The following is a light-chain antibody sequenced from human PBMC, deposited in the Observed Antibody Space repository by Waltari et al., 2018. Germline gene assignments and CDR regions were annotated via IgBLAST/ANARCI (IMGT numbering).Light chain of an antibody. Sequence: QQKSGQAPGVVITRKTGRPSEIPDRFSASDSGTTGTLVINGVQAEDEADYYCQSAYDTGGHVLFGGGTKLTVL. V-gene: IGLV3-25*03. J-gene: IGLJ2*01. CDR3: QSAYDTGGHVL. CDR2: RKT.